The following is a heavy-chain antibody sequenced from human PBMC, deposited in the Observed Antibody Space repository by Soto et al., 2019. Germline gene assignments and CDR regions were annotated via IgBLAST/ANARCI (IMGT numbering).Heavy chain of an antibody. J-gene: IGHJ4*02. Sequence: PSETLSLTCTVSGGSISSGGYYWSWIRQHPGKGLEWIGYIYYSGSTYYNPSLKSRVTISVDTSKNQFSLKLSSVTAADTAVYYCARWWSGYHNYFDYWGQGTLVTVSS. CDR2: IYYSGST. D-gene: IGHD3-3*01. CDR1: GGSISSGGYY. V-gene: IGHV4-31*03. CDR3: ARWWSGYHNYFDY.